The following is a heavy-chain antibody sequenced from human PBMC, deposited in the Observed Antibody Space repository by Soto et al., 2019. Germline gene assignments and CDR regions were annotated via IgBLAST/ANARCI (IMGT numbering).Heavy chain of an antibody. D-gene: IGHD6-19*01. CDR2: IRAYNGYT. V-gene: IGHV1-18*04. Sequence: QVQLVQSGAEVQKPGASVKVSCKASGYTFSSYGFSWVRQAPGQGLEWMGWIRAYNGYTNYAQKFQGRVTITTDTSTSTAYMELMSRNSDDTAVYYCARASDGYRSGSYVCYFDYGGQGTLVTVSS. CDR3: ARASDGYRSGSYVCYFDY. CDR1: GYTFSSYG. J-gene: IGHJ4*02.